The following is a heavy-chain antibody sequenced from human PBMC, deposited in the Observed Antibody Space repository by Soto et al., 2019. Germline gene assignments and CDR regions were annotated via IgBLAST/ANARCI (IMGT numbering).Heavy chain of an antibody. Sequence: GGSLRLSCAASGFTFSSYWTSWVRQAPGKGLEWVANIKQDGSEKYYVDSVKGRFTISRDNAKNSLYLQMNSLRAEDTAVYYCARGYGGNLFDYWGQGTLVTVSS. J-gene: IGHJ4*02. CDR2: IKQDGSEK. CDR1: GFTFSSYW. D-gene: IGHD4-17*01. V-gene: IGHV3-7*03. CDR3: ARGYGGNLFDY.